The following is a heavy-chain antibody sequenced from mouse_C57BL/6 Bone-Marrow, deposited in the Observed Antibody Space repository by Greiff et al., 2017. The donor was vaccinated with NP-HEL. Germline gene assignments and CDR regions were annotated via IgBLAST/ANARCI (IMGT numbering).Heavy chain of an antibody. Sequence: QVQLQQPGAELVKPGASVKLSCKASGYTFTSYWMHWVKQRPGQGLEWIGMIHPNSGSTNYNEKFKSTATLTVDKSSSTAYMHLSSLTSEDSAVYYCARGRLLLRYRYFDVWGTGTTVTVSS. J-gene: IGHJ1*03. V-gene: IGHV1-64*01. CDR2: IHPNSGST. D-gene: IGHD1-1*01. CDR3: ARGRLLLRYRYFDV. CDR1: GYTFTSYW.